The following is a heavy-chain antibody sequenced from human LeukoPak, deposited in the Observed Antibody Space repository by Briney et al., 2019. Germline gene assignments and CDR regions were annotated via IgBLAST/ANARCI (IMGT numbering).Heavy chain of an antibody. Sequence: SSCGESTYYADSVKGRFTISRDNSKNTLYLQMNSLRAEDTAVYYCARSGLSRFGFWGQGTLVTVSS. CDR2: SSCGEST. V-gene: IGHV3-23*01. J-gene: IGHJ4*02. D-gene: IGHD2/OR15-2a*01. CDR3: ARSGLSRFGF.